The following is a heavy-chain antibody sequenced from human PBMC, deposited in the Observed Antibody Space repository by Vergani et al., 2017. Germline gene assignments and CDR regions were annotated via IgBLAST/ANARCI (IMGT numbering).Heavy chain of an antibody. CDR1: GGSFNTYY. Sequence: QLLLQDSGPGQVKPSETLSLTCGVSGGSFNTYYWSWIRQSPGKGLEWIGYIYSTGSTNYNPSLNSRVTMSVDTSKNQFSLKLRSVTAADTAVYFCARVMYRDEASTGYRLEGMDIWGQGTTVTISS. CDR3: ARVMYRDEASTGYRLEGMDI. V-gene: IGHV4-59*13. J-gene: IGHJ6*02. CDR2: IYSTGST. D-gene: IGHD3-9*01.